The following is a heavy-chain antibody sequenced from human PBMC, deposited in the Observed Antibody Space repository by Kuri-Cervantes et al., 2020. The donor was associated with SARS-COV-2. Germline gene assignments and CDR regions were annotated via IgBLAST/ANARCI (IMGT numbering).Heavy chain of an antibody. D-gene: IGHD3-3*01. CDR2: IGTAGDT. J-gene: IGHJ6*03. V-gene: IGHV3-13*03. CDR1: GFTFSSYD. CDR3: ARIQETTIFGVVIHLYYYMDV. Sequence: GGSLRLSCAACGFTFSSYDMHWVRQATGKGLEWVSAIGTAGDTYYPGSVRGQFTISRENAKNSLYLQMNSLRAEDTAVYYCARIQETTIFGVVIHLYYYMDVWGKGTTVTVSS.